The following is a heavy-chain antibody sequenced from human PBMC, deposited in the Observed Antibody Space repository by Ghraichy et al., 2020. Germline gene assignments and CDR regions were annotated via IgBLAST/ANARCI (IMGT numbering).Heavy chain of an antibody. Sequence: SETLSLTCTVSGYSISSCYYWGWIRQPPGKGLEWIATIYHSGSTYYNPSLKSRVTVSVDTSKNQFSLSLNSVTAADTAVYYCARGGARAPYYMDVWGKGTTVTASS. CDR3: ARGGARAPYYMDV. V-gene: IGHV4-38-2*02. CDR1: GYSISSCYY. CDR2: IYHSGST. D-gene: IGHD4/OR15-4a*01. J-gene: IGHJ6*03.